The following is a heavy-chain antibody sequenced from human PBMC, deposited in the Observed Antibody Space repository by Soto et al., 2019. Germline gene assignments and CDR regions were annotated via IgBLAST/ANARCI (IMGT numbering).Heavy chain of an antibody. Sequence: EVQLVESGGGLVQPGGSLRLSCEASGFTLSSYSMNWARQAPGQGLEWVSYISSSSTTIYYADSVKGRFTISRDNAKNSLYLQMNSLRDEDTAVYYCARDIPRSPGWDVWGQGTTVTVSS. CDR1: GFTLSSYS. J-gene: IGHJ6*02. CDR3: ARDIPRSPGWDV. CDR2: ISSSSTTI. V-gene: IGHV3-48*02.